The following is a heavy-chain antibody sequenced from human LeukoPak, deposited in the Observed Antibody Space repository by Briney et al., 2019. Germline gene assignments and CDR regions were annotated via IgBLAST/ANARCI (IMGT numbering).Heavy chain of an antibody. D-gene: IGHD6-13*01. V-gene: IGHV4-30-4*08. CDR1: GGSISSDDYY. CDR2: IYYSGST. J-gene: IGHJ4*02. Sequence: SQTLSLTCTVSGGSISSDDYYWSWLRQPPGKGLEWLRYIYYSGSTYYNPSLKSRVTISVDTSKNQFSLKLSSVTAADTAVYYCARDHRVAAAGSVDYWGQGTLVTVSS. CDR3: ARDHRVAAAGSVDY.